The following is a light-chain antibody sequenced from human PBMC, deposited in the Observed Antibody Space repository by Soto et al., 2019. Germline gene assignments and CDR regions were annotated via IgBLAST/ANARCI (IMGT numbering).Light chain of an antibody. CDR1: QSVXTH. J-gene: IGKJ1*01. V-gene: IGKV3D-15*01. Sequence: VLSQSAARLSLSPGERATLSCRASQSVXTHLGWYKRKPGQATRLLFXGESIRATGILDRFSGSGSGKDFTLTISSLQSEYFSVYYCQQYNNWPTWTFGQGTKVDI. CDR2: GES. CDR3: QQYNNWPTWT.